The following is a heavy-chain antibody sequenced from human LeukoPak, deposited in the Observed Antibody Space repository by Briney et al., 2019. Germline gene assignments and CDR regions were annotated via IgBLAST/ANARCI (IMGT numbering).Heavy chain of an antibody. V-gene: IGHV1-46*01. J-gene: IGHJ5*02. CDR2: INPTGGST. Sequence: ASVKISCKASGYTFTRYYMHWVRQAPGQGLEWMGLINPTGGSTGYAQKFQGRVTMTRDMSTSTDYMESSSLRSEDTAIYYCARDNSVGDNAWWFDPWGQGTLVTVSS. CDR1: GYTFTRYY. CDR3: ARDNSVGDNAWWFDP. D-gene: IGHD1-26*01.